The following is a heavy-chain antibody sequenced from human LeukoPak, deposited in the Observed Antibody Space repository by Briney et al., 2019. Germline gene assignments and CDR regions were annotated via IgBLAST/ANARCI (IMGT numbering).Heavy chain of an antibody. Sequence: SETLSLTCTVSGGSISSYYWSWIRQPPGKGLEWIGYIYYSGSTNYNPSLKSRVTISVDTSKNQFSLKLSSVTAADTAVYYCARLTQVFGYSYHFDYWGQGTLVTVSS. J-gene: IGHJ4*02. CDR3: ARLTQVFGYSYHFDY. CDR1: GGSISSYY. CDR2: IYYSGST. D-gene: IGHD5-18*01. V-gene: IGHV4-59*08.